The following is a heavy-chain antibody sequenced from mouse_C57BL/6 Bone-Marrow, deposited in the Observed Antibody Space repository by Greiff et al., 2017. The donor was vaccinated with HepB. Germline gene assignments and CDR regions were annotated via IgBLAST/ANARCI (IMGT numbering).Heavy chain of an antibody. Sequence: EVQVVESGPGLVKPSQSLSLTCSVTGYSITSGYYWNWIRQFPGNKLEWMGYISYDGSNNYNPSLKNRISITRDTSKNQFFLKLNSVTTEDTATYYCAGNYYGSSYRYFDVWGTGTTVTVSS. J-gene: IGHJ1*03. D-gene: IGHD1-1*01. CDR2: ISYDGSN. CDR3: AGNYYGSSYRYFDV. V-gene: IGHV3-6*01. CDR1: GYSITSGYY.